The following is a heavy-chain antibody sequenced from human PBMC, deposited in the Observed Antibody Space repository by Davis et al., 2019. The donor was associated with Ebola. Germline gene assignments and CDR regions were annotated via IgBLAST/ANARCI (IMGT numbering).Heavy chain of an antibody. CDR2: IYNSVST. CDR3: ARRMYSSSSSDYYYGMDV. V-gene: IGHV4-31*03. J-gene: IGHJ6*02. CDR1: GGSISSGGYY. Sequence: PSETLSLTCTVSGGSISSGGYYWSWIRQHPGKGLEWIGYIYNSVSTSYNPSLKSRVTISLDTSKNQLSLKLSSVTAADTAVYYCARRMYSSSSSDYYYGMDVWGQGTTVTVSS. D-gene: IGHD6-13*01.